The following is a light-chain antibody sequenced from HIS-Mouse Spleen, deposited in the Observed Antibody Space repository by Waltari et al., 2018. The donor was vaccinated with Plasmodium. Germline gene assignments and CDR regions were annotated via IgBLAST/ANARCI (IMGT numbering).Light chain of an antibody. Sequence: SYELTQPPSVSVSPGQTARITCSGDALPKKYAYWYQEKSGQAPVLVIYEASKRPSGIPERFSGSISGKMATLTISGAQVEDEADYYCYSTDSSGNHRVFGGGTKLTVL. V-gene: IGLV3-10*01. J-gene: IGLJ3*02. CDR3: YSTDSSGNHRV. CDR1: ALPKKY. CDR2: EAS.